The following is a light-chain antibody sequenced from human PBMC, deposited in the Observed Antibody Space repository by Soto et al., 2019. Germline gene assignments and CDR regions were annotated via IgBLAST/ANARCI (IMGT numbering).Light chain of an antibody. V-gene: IGLV1-40*01. CDR2: GNS. CDR1: SSNIGAGYD. J-gene: IGLJ3*02. Sequence: QSVLTQPPSVSGAPGQRVTISCTGSSSNIGAGYDVHWYQQLPGTAPKLLIYGNSNRPSGVPDRFSGSKSGTSASLAITGLQAEDGADDYCQSYDSSLSGGVFGGGTKLTVL. CDR3: QSYDSSLSGGV.